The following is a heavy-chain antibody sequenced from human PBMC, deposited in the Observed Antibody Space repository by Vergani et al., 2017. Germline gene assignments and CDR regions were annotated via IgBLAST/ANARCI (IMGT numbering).Heavy chain of an antibody. J-gene: IGHJ6*02. CDR2: IHHSGDT. CDR1: DSSIMTNPY. D-gene: IGHD3-10*01. CDR3: ARHRGSGGFFPSSYFYGMDV. Sequence: QVHLQQRGPGLVKPSETLTLTCDVSDSSIMTNPYWGWFRQSPGKGLEWIGCIHHSGDTHYNSSLKSRVSISIVSSSKFSLSLTSVTAADTAIYYCARHRGSGGFFPSSYFYGMDVWGHGTTVTVSS. V-gene: IGHV4-38-2*01.